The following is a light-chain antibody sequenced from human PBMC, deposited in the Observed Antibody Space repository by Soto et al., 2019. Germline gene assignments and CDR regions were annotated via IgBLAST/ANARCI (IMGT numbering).Light chain of an antibody. V-gene: IGKV3-20*01. Sequence: EIVLTQSPGTLSLSPGERATLSCRASQSVSSSYLAWYQQKPGQARRLLIYGASSRATGIPDRFSGSESETHFPLTISRLEPEDFAVYYCQQYGSSYTFGQGTQLAMK. J-gene: IGKJ2*01. CDR3: QQYGSSYT. CDR1: QSVSSSY. CDR2: GAS.